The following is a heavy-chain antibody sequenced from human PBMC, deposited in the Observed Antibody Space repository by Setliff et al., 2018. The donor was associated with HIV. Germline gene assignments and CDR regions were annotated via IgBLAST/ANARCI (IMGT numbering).Heavy chain of an antibody. D-gene: IGHD3-22*01. J-gene: IGHJ4*02. Sequence: SVKVSCKASGYTFTNYYMHWVRQAPGQGLEWMGIINPSGGNTNYAQKLQGRVTMTTDTSTSTAYMELRSLRSDDTAVYYCARDLLRGDSSDYWGQGTLVTVSS. CDR2: INPSGGNT. CDR3: ARDLLRGDSSDY. V-gene: IGHV1-46*01. CDR1: GYTFTNYY.